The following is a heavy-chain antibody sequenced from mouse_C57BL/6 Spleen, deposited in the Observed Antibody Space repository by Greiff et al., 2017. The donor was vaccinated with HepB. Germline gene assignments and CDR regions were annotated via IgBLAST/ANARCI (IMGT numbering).Heavy chain of an antibody. CDR2: IDPSDSYT. CDR1: GYTFTSYW. V-gene: IGHV1-69*01. CDR3: ARRELGSYFDY. D-gene: IGHD4-1*01. Sequence: QVQLQQSGAELVMPGASVKLSCKASGYTFTSYWMHWVKQRPGQGLEWIGEIDPSDSYTNYNQKFKGKSTLTVDKSSSTAYMQLSSLKSEDSAVYYCARRELGSYFDYWGQGTTLTVSS. J-gene: IGHJ2*01.